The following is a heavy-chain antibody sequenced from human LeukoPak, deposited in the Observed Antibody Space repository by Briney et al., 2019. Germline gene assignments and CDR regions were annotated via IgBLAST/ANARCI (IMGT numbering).Heavy chain of an antibody. CDR1: GVLFRGSS. CDR3: ARDYGYSSSLDY. CDR2: ISSGSSKI. J-gene: IGHJ4*02. D-gene: IGHD6-13*01. Sequence: GGSLRLSRAASGVLFRGSSMNWVRQAPGKRPEWGSYISSGSSKIHYAESVKGRFTISRDNAKNSLFMQMNSLRDEDTAVYYCARDYGYSSSLDYWGQGTLVTVSS. V-gene: IGHV3-48*02.